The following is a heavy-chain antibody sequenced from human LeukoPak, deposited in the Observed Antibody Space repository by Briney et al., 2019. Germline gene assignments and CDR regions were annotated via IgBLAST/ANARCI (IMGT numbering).Heavy chain of an antibody. Sequence: SSETLSLTCTVSGYSISSGYYWGWIRQPPGQGLEWTGSIDHSGSTYYNPSLKSRITISVDTSKNQFSLKLSSVTAADTAIYYCARVVASTSIDSWGQGTLVTVSS. D-gene: IGHD2-15*01. J-gene: IGHJ4*02. CDR2: IDHSGST. CDR1: GYSISSGYY. CDR3: ARVVASTSIDS. V-gene: IGHV4-38-2*02.